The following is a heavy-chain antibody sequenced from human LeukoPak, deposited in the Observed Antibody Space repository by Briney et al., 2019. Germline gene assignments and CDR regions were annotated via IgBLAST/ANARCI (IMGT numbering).Heavy chain of an antibody. CDR1: GFTFSSYG. V-gene: IGHV3-33*01. Sequence: GRSLRLSCAASGFTFSSYGMHWVRQAPGKGREWVAIIWYDGSNEYYADSVKGRFTISRDNSKNTLYLQMNSLRAEDTAVYYCARALWPYYFDYWGQGTLVTVSS. CDR3: ARALWPYYFDY. J-gene: IGHJ4*02. D-gene: IGHD2-21*01. CDR2: IWYDGSNE.